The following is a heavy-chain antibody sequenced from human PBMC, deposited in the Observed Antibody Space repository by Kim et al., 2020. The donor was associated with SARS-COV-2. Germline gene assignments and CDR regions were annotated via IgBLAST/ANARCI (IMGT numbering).Heavy chain of an antibody. J-gene: IGHJ6*01. Sequence: SETLSLTCTVSGGSISSYYWSWIRQPAGKGLEWIGRMYTSGSTNYNPSLKSRVTMSVDTSKNQFSLKLSSVTAADTAVYYCARDGQYYYGSGSYFAPNEWEYDYGMDVWGQGSTVTVYS. CDR2: MYTSGST. D-gene: IGHD3-10*01. CDR1: GGSISSYY. V-gene: IGHV4-4*07. CDR3: ARDGQYYYGSGSYFAPNEWEYDYGMDV.